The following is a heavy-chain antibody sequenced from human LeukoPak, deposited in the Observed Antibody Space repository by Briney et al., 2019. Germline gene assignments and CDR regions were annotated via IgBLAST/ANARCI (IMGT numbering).Heavy chain of an antibody. CDR3: ARVEHSSSWYLTPVYYYYYMDV. J-gene: IGHJ6*03. D-gene: IGHD6-13*01. V-gene: IGHV3-7*01. Sequence: GGSLRLSCAASGFTFSSYWTGWVRQAPGKGLEWVASINQDGSEKYYVDSVKGRFTISRDNAKNSLYLQMNSLRAEDTAVYYCARVEHSSSWYLTPVYYYYYMDVWGKGTTVTVSS. CDR1: GFTFSSYW. CDR2: INQDGSEK.